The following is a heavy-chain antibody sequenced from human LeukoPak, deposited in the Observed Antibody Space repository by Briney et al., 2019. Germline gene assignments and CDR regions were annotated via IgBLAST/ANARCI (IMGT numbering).Heavy chain of an antibody. CDR1: GGSISSYY. CDR3: ARGTIAADDYYYMDV. J-gene: IGHJ6*03. Sequence: SETLSLTCTVSGGSISSYYWSWIRQPPGKGLEWIGYIYYSGSTNYNPSLKSRVIISVDTSKNHFSLKLSSVTAADTAVYYCARGTIAADDYYYMDVWGKGTTVTISS. CDR2: IYYSGST. V-gene: IGHV4-59*08. D-gene: IGHD6-13*01.